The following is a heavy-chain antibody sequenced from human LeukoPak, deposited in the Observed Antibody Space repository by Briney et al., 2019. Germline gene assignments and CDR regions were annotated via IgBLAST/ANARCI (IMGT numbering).Heavy chain of an antibody. CDR2: LYSRGTT. D-gene: IGHD6-19*01. CDR3: ARETGYSSGWYPTTYYYYYYMDV. Sequence: SQSLSPTCTVSGGSIGSNSYFSAWLRQPPWKGLEWFGTLYSRGTTHYNPSLKSRVTISVDTSKNQFSLRLRSVTAADTAVYYCARETGYSSGWYPTTYYYYYYMDVWVKGTAVSNSS. CDR1: GGSIGSNSYF. V-gene: IGHV4-39*07. J-gene: IGHJ6*03.